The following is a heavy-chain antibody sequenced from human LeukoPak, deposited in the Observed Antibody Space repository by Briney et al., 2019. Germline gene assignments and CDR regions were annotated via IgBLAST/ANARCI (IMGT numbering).Heavy chain of an antibody. V-gene: IGHV3-21*01. CDR1: GFTFSSYS. J-gene: IGHJ3*02. CDR3: AREIDYYDSSGYYYQGAFDI. CDR2: ISSSSSYI. D-gene: IGHD3-22*01. Sequence: PGGSLRLSCAASGFTFSSYSMNWVRQAPGKGLEWVSSISSSSSYIYYADSVKGRFTISRDNAKNSLYLQMNSLRAEDTAVYYCAREIDYYDSSGYYYQGAFDIWGQGTMVTVSS.